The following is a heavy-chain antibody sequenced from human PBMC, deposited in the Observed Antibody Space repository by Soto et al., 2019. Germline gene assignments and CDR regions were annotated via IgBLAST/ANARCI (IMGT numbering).Heavy chain of an antibody. Sequence: QVQLVQSGAEVKKPGASVKVSCKASGYTFTSYYMHWVRQAPGQGLEWMGIINPSGGSTSYAQKFQCRVTMTRDTSTSTVYMELSSLRSEDTAVYYCARGSYVVVTATEMNDAFDIWGQGTMVTVSS. D-gene: IGHD2-21*02. J-gene: IGHJ3*02. CDR1: GYTFTSYY. CDR3: ARGSYVVVTATEMNDAFDI. CDR2: INPSGGST. V-gene: IGHV1-46*01.